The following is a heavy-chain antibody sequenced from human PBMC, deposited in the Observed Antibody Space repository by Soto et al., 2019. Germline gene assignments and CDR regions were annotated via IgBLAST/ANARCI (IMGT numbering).Heavy chain of an antibody. CDR3: ARVASDYITSVDN. Sequence: EVQLLESGGGLVQPGGSLRLSCAASGFTFNAYAMTWVRQAPGKGLEWVSAIGGSGGNRYYADSVRGRFTISRDNSKDTVDLQMNSLRVEDTAFYYCARVASDYITSVDNWGQGILVTVSS. J-gene: IGHJ4*02. V-gene: IGHV3-23*01. CDR2: IGGSGGNR. D-gene: IGHD4-4*01. CDR1: GFTFNAYA.